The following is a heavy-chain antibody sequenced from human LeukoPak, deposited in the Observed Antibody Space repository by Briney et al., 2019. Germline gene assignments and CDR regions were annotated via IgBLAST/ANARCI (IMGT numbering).Heavy chain of an antibody. V-gene: IGHV3-23*01. CDR2: ITPNADRA. Sequence: GGSLRLSCAASGFTFGSYGMSWVRQAPGRGLEWVSFITPNADRASYADSVEGRFTISRDNPRNTLYMQMNSLRDEDTAVYYCARGGYSFDYLGQGTLVTVSS. CDR1: GFTFGSYG. CDR3: ARGGYSFDY. D-gene: IGHD5-12*01. J-gene: IGHJ4*02.